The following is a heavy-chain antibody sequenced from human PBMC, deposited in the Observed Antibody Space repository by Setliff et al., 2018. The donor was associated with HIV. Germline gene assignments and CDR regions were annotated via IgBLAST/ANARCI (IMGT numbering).Heavy chain of an antibody. V-gene: IGHV4-34*01. CDR3: ARRLYYDISTGYGHFDD. J-gene: IGHJ4*02. D-gene: IGHD3-9*01. CDR2: ISHGGTT. Sequence: KASETLSLTCGVFGGSFNNYSWNWFRQPPGRGLEWIGEISHGGTTNFNPSLKSRVTLSVDMSKNQFSLNLTSVTAADTAVYFCARRLYYDISTGYGHFDDLGRGSLVTVS. CDR1: GGSFNNYS.